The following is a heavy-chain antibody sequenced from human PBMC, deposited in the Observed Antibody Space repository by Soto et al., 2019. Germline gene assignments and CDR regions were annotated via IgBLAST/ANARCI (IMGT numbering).Heavy chain of an antibody. CDR2: ISSSSSYI. J-gene: IGHJ6*02. Sequence: EVQLVESGGGLVKPGGSLRLSCAASGFPFSSYSMNWVRQAPGKGLEWVSSISSSSSYIYYADSVKGRFTISRDNAKNSLYLQMNSLRAEDTAVYYCARDVATTPRYYYYYGMDVWGQGTTVTGSS. V-gene: IGHV3-21*01. CDR1: GFPFSSYS. CDR3: ARDVATTPRYYYYYGMDV. D-gene: IGHD5-12*01.